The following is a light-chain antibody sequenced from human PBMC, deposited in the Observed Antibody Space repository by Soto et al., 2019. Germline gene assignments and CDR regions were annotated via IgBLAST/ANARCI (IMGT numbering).Light chain of an antibody. J-gene: IGKJ1*01. Sequence: EIVLTQSPGTLSLSPGERATLSCRASQSVSSSSLAWYQQKPGQAPRLLIYGASSRATGIPDRFSGSGSGTDFTITISRLEPEDFAVYYWQQYGSSRTFGQGTKVEIK. CDR3: QQYGSSRT. V-gene: IGKV3-20*01. CDR1: QSVSSSS. CDR2: GAS.